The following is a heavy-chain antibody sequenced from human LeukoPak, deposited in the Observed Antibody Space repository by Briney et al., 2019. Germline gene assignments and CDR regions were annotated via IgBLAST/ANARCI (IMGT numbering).Heavy chain of an antibody. J-gene: IGHJ5*02. CDR3: ARDRHYYDSSGYYP. Sequence: ASVKVSCKASGYTFTSHSLNRVRQAPGQGLEWMGWINPNSGGTNYAQKFQGRVTMTRDTSISTAYMELSRLRSDDTAVYYCARDRHYYDSSGYYPWGQGTLVTVSS. CDR1: GYTFTSHS. V-gene: IGHV1-2*02. D-gene: IGHD3-22*01. CDR2: INPNSGGT.